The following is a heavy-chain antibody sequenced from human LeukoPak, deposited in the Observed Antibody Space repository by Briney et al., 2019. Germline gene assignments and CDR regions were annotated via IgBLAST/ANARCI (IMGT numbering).Heavy chain of an antibody. CDR1: GYTFTSYD. CDR3: ARASSTRSWLDP. CDR2: MNPNSGNT. D-gene: IGHD2-2*01. J-gene: IGHJ5*02. V-gene: IGHV1-8*01. Sequence: ASVKVSCKASGYTFTSYDINWVRQAPGQGLEWMGWMNPNSGNTGYAQKFQGRVTMTRNTSISTAYMELSSLRSEDTAVYYCARASSTRSWLDPWGQGTLVTVSS.